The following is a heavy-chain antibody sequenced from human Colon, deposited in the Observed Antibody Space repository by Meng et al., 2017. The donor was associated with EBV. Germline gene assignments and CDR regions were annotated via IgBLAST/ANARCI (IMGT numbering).Heavy chain of an antibody. CDR3: ASFDHIPRRNYFDY. J-gene: IGHJ4*02. CDR2: IHHSGSA. CDR1: SGSMSSGNSS. Sequence: QVQLQESGPAQWEPSPTLSINGIVSSGSMSSGNSSWSWIRQPPGKGLEWIGYIHHSGSAYYNPSLKSRVSISVDTSKSQFSLYLNSMTAADTAVYYCASFDHIPRRNYFDYWGQGTLVTVSS. D-gene: IGHD2-21*01. V-gene: IGHV4-30-4*01.